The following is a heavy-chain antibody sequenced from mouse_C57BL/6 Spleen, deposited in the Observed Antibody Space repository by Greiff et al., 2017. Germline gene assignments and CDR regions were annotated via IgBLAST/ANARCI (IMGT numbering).Heavy chain of an antibody. CDR2: IHPNSGST. Sequence: VQLQQPGAELVKPGASVKLSCKASGYTFTSYWMHWVKQRPGQGLEWIGMIHPNSGSTNYNEKFKSKATLTVDKSSSTAYMQLSSLTSEDSAVYYCASGSSYRAYWGQGTLVTVSA. CDR3: ASGSSYRAY. CDR1: GYTFTSYW. J-gene: IGHJ3*01. D-gene: IGHD1-1*01. V-gene: IGHV1-64*01.